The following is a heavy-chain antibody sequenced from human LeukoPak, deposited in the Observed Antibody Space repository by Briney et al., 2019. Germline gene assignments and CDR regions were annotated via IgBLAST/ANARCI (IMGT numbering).Heavy chain of an antibody. CDR3: AKDDYGVLVY. J-gene: IGHJ4*02. Sequence: GGSLRLSCAASGFTFSSYAMSWVRQASGKGLEWVSAISGSGGSTYYADSVKGRFTISRDNSKNTLYLQMNSLRAEDAAVYYCAKDDYGVLVYWGQGTLVTVSS. CDR1: GFTFSSYA. D-gene: IGHD4-17*01. V-gene: IGHV3-23*01. CDR2: ISGSGGST.